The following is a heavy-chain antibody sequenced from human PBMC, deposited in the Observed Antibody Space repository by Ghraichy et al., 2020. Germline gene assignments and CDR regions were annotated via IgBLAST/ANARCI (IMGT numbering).Heavy chain of an antibody. CDR3: ARRARMGYYYYGMDV. Sequence: GESLNISCKGSGYSFTSYWIGWVRQMPGKGLEWMGIIYPGDSDTRYSPSFQDQVTISADKSISTAYLQWSSLKASDTAMYYCARRARMGYYYYGMDVWGQGTTVTVSS. CDR1: GYSFTSYW. V-gene: IGHV5-51*01. CDR2: IYPGDSDT. D-gene: IGHD5-12*01. J-gene: IGHJ6*02.